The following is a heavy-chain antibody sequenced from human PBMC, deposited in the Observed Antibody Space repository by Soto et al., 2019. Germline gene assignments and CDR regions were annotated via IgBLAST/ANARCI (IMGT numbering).Heavy chain of an antibody. CDR3: APHVYCSGGSCHYDAFDI. CDR1: GFIFGNYM. Sequence: EVQLLESGGGLVQPGVSLRLSCAVSGFIFGNYMMTWVRQAPGKGLEWVSTIRESGDSTYYADSVKGRFTISRDSSKNTLYLQMDSMGAEDTAVYYCAPHVYCSGGSCHYDAFDIRGQGTMVTVSS. V-gene: IGHV3-23*01. J-gene: IGHJ3*02. CDR2: IRESGDST. D-gene: IGHD2-15*01.